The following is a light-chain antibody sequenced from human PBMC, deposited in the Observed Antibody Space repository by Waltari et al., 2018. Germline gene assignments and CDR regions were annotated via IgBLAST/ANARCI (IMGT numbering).Light chain of an antibody. J-gene: IGKJ1*01. V-gene: IGKV4-1*01. CDR2: WAS. CDR1: QSVLYSSNNQNS. CDR3: QQYYSTPWT. Sequence: DIVMTQSPDSLAVSPGERATINCKSSQSVLYSSNNQNSLGWYQQKPGQPPKLLIYWASTRESGVPDRFSGSGSGTDFTLTISSLQAEDVAVYYCQQYYSTPWTFGQGTKVEIK.